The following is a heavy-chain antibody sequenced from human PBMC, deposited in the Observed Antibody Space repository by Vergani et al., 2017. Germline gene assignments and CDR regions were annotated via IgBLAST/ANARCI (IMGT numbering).Heavy chain of an antibody. CDR1: GGSFSGYY. V-gene: IGHV4-34*01. CDR3: ARGGYSGYYLGDYYYYYYGMDV. Sequence: QVQLQQWGAVLLKPSETLSLTCAVYGGSFSGYYWSWIRQPPGKGLEWIGEINHSGSTNYNPSLKSRVTISVDTSKNQFSLKLSSVTAADTAVYYCARGGYSGYYLGDYYYYYYGMDVWGQGTTVTVSS. CDR2: INHSGST. J-gene: IGHJ6*02. D-gene: IGHD3-22*01.